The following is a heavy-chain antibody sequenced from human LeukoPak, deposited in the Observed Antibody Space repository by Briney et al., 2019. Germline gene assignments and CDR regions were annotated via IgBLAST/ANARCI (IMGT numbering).Heavy chain of an antibody. Sequence: GESLRLSCAASGVTFSSYAMSWVRQAPGKGLEWVSASSRSGNNTYYTDSVRGRFTISRDNSKHTLYLLMNSLRAEDTALYYCAKEGVTPFDYWDQGTLVTVSS. CDR3: AKEGVTPFDY. D-gene: IGHD3-10*01. CDR1: GVTFSSYA. V-gene: IGHV3-23*01. CDR2: SSRSGNNT. J-gene: IGHJ4*02.